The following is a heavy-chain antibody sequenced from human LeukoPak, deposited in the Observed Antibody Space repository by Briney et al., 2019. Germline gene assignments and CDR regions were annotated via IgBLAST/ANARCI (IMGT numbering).Heavy chain of an antibody. CDR1: GDSLSNYY. D-gene: IGHD1-14*01. CDR2: IYYSGNT. J-gene: IGHJ3*02. V-gene: IGHV4-59*01. CDR3: ARYRNEALFAFDI. Sequence: SETLSLTCTVSGDSLSNYYWSWIRQPPGKGLEWIGYIYYSGNTDYNPSLKSRVTISVDTSKNQFSLRLNSVTAADTAVYYCARYRNEALFAFDIWGQGTMVTVSS.